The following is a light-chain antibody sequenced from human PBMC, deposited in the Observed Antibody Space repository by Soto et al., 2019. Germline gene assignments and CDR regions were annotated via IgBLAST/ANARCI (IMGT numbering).Light chain of an antibody. CDR1: YSDVGAFNF. V-gene: IGLV2-14*01. Sequence: QFVLTQPASVSGSPGQSITISCTGTYSDVGAFNFVTWYQQHPGKAPKLIICNVSERPSGVSNRFSGSKSGNTASLTIAGLQAEDEADYYCNSYTTSRTYVFGTGTKVTVL. CDR2: NVS. CDR3: NSYTTSRTYV. J-gene: IGLJ1*01.